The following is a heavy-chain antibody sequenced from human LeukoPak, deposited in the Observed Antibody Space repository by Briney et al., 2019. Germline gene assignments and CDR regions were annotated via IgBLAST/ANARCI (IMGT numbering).Heavy chain of an antibody. V-gene: IGHV4-59*01. D-gene: IGHD1-26*01. CDR2: IYYSGST. CDR1: GGSISSYY. CDR3: ARGGSPLTDAFDI. Sequence: ASETLSLTCTVSGGSISSYYWSWIRQPPGKGLEWIGYIYYSGSTNYNPSLKSRVTISVDTSKNQFSLKLSSVTAADTAVYYCARGGSPLTDAFDIWGQGTMVTVSS. J-gene: IGHJ3*02.